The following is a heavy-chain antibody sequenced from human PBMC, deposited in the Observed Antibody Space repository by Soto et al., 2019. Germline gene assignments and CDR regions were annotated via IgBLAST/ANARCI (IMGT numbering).Heavy chain of an antibody. J-gene: IGHJ6*03. CDR3: ARRARADYYYMDV. V-gene: IGHV3-64*01. D-gene: IGHD6-6*01. CDR1: GFTFSSDA. CDR2: ISSNGIGT. Sequence: EVQLVESGGGLAQPGGSLRLSCAASGFTFSSDAMDWVRQAQGKGLEYVSGISSNGIGTYYASSVKGRFTISRDNSRDTVYIQMDSLRPEDMAVYYCARRARADYYYMDVWGKGTTVTVS.